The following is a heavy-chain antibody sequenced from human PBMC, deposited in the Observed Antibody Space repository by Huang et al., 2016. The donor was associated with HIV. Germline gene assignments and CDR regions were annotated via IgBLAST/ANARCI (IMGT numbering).Heavy chain of an antibody. CDR1: GYTFTNYD. D-gene: IGHD4-17*01. CDR2: MNPNTGNT. J-gene: IGHJ4*02. V-gene: IGHV1-8*02. Sequence: QVHLVQSGAEVKKPGASVKVSCKASGYTFTNYDINWVRQAPGRGLEGMGGMNPNTGNTGFAQRFQGRVTMTRKTSITTAYMELTSLTSEDTAVYYCARSAYGDLDYWGLGTLVIVSS. CDR3: ARSAYGDLDY.